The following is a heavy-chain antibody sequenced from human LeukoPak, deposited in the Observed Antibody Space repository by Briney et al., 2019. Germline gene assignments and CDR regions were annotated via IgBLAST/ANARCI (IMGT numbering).Heavy chain of an antibody. CDR1: GFTFSSYS. CDR2: ISSSSTI. CDR3: ARWVGYYDSSGYYRYYFDY. Sequence: GGSLRLSCAASGFTFSSYSMNWVRQAPGKGLEWVSYISSSSTIYYSDSVKGRFTISRDNAKNSLYLQMNSLRAEDTAVYYCARWVGYYDSSGYYRYYFDYWGQGTLVTVSS. V-gene: IGHV3-48*01. D-gene: IGHD3-22*01. J-gene: IGHJ4*02.